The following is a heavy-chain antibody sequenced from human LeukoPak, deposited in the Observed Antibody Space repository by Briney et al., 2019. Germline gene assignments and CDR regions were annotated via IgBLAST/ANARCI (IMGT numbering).Heavy chain of an antibody. Sequence: GASVKVSCKASGGTFSSYAISWVRQAPGQGLEWMGRIIPIFGIANYAQKFQGRVTITADKSTSTAYVKLSSLRSEDTAVYYCARGDTMVRGRTDYWGQGTLVTVSS. CDR2: IIPIFGIA. J-gene: IGHJ4*02. D-gene: IGHD3-10*01. CDR3: ARGDTMVRGRTDY. CDR1: GGTFSSYA. V-gene: IGHV1-69*04.